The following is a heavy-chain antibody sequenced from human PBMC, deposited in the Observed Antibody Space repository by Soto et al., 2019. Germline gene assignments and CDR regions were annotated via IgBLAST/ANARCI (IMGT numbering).Heavy chain of an antibody. V-gene: IGHV4-34*01. CDR2: INHSGST. CDR1: GGSFSGYY. Sequence: SETLSLTCAVYGGSFSGYYWSWIRQPPGKGLEWIGEINHSGSTNYNPSLKSRVTISVDTSKNQFSLKLSSVTAADTAVYYCARGGGITIFGVGQFDYWGQGILVTVAS. J-gene: IGHJ4*02. D-gene: IGHD3-3*01. CDR3: ARGGGITIFGVGQFDY.